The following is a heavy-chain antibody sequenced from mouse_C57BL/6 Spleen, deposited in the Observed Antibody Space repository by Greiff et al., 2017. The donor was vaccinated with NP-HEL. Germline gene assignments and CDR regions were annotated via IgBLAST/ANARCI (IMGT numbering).Heavy chain of an antibody. CDR2: IYPGDGDT. CDR3: ASTMITTLFDY. Sequence: QVQLKESGPELVKPGASVKISCKASGYAFSSSWMNWVKQRPGKGLEWIGRIYPGDGDTNYNGKFKGKATLTADKSSSTAYMQLSSLTSEDSAVYFCASTMITTLFDYWGQGTTLTVSS. D-gene: IGHD2-4*01. V-gene: IGHV1-82*01. CDR1: GYAFSSSW. J-gene: IGHJ2*01.